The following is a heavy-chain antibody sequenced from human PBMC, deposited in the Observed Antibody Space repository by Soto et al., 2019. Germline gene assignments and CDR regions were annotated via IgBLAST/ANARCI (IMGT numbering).Heavy chain of an antibody. Sequence: EVQLLESGGGLVQPGESLRLSCAASGFTFSGIAMNWVRRAPGQGLERVATVSASGASAYYADSVKGHFTISRDNAKNTLYLQLASLRDDDSAIYYCAKDDLRFVCAHNYFAPGGPGILVTVSS. CDR3: AKDDLRFVCAHNYFAP. CDR2: VSASGASA. J-gene: IGHJ5*02. CDR1: GFTFSGIA. V-gene: IGHV3-23*01. D-gene: IGHD3-10*01.